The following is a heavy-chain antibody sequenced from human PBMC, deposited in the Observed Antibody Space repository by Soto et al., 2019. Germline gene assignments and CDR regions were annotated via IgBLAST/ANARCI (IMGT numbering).Heavy chain of an antibody. Sequence: PSDTLYLTCTVSGGSISSGGYYWSWIRQHPGKGLEWIGYIYYSGSTYYNPSLKSRVTISVDTSKNQFSLKLSSVTAADTAVYYCAREGIQLWAYYFDYWGQGTLVTVSS. J-gene: IGHJ4*02. CDR1: GGSISSGGYY. CDR2: IYYSGST. CDR3: AREGIQLWAYYFDY. V-gene: IGHV4-31*03. D-gene: IGHD5-18*01.